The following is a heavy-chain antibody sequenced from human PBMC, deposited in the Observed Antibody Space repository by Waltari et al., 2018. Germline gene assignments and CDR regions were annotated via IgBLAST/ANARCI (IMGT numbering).Heavy chain of an antibody. J-gene: IGHJ4*02. D-gene: IGHD6-13*01. CDR1: GGPFSSYA. V-gene: IGHV1-69*01. CDR2: IIPIFGTA. Sequence: QVQLVQSGAEVKKPGSSVKVSCKASGGPFSSYALSCVRPAPGQGLEWMGGIIPIFGTANYAQKFQVRVTITADESTSTAYMELSSLRSEDTAVYYCARRRGSSSQAEFDYWGQGTLVTVSS. CDR3: ARRRGSSSQAEFDY.